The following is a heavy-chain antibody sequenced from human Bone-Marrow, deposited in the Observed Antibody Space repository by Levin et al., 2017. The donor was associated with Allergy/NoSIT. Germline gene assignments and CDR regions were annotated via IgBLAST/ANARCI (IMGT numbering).Heavy chain of an antibody. CDR2: ISSSSSTI. V-gene: IGHV3-48*04. J-gene: IGHJ4*02. CDR1: GFTFSSYS. CDR3: ASISYSSGWYGDY. D-gene: IGHD6-19*01. Sequence: GESLKISCAASGFTFSSYSMNWVRQAPGKGLEWVSYISSSSSTIYYADSVKGRFTISRDNAKNSLYLQMNSLRAEDTAVYYCASISYSSGWYGDYWGQGTLVTVSS.